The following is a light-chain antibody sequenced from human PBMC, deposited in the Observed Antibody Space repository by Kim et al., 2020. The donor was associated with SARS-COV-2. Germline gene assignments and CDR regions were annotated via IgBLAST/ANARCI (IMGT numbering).Light chain of an antibody. CDR1: NLGTKY. Sequence: VAPGQTASITCSGDNLGTKYTCWYQQRPGRSPELVISEDTKRPSGIPERFSGSNSGNTATLTITGTLAMDEADYYCQAWDSTTLLFGGGTQLTVL. V-gene: IGLV3-1*01. CDR3: QAWDSTTLL. CDR2: EDT. J-gene: IGLJ2*01.